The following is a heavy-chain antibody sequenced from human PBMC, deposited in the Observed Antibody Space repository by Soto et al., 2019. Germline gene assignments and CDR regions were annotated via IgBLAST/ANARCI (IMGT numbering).Heavy chain of an antibody. Sequence: GASVKVSCKASGYTFTSYGISWVRQAPGQGLEWMGWISAYNGNTNYAQKLQGRVTMTTDTSTSTAYMELRSLRSDDTAVYYCARVPNYYGSGSSKNWFDPWGQGTLVTVSS. V-gene: IGHV1-18*01. J-gene: IGHJ5*02. D-gene: IGHD3-10*01. CDR1: GYTFTSYG. CDR3: ARVPNYYGSGSSKNWFDP. CDR2: ISAYNGNT.